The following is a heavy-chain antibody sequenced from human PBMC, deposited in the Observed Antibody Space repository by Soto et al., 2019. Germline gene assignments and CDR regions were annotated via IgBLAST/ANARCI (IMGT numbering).Heavy chain of an antibody. CDR2: ISGSGGST. V-gene: IGHV3-23*01. CDR1: GFTFSSYA. J-gene: IGHJ3*02. Sequence: PGGSLRLSCAASGFTFSSYAMSWVRQAPGKGLEWVSAISGSGGSTYYADTVKGRFTISRDNSKNTLYLQMNSLRAEDTAVYYCAKDHYDILTGYPARDAFDIWGQGTMVTVSS. D-gene: IGHD3-9*01. CDR3: AKDHYDILTGYPARDAFDI.